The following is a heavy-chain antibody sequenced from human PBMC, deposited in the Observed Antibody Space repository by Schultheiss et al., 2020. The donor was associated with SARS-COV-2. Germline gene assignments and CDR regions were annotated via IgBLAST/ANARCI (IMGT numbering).Heavy chain of an antibody. V-gene: IGHV3-30*07. J-gene: IGHJ6*02. CDR1: GFTFSSYA. Sequence: GGSLRLSCAASGFTFSSYAMHWVRQAPGKGLEWVAVISYDGSNKYYADSVKGRFTISRDNSKNTLYLQMNSLRGEDTAVYYCAKERFYGERDYYYGMDTWGQGTTVTVSS. D-gene: IGHD4-17*01. CDR2: ISYDGSNK. CDR3: AKERFYGERDYYYGMDT.